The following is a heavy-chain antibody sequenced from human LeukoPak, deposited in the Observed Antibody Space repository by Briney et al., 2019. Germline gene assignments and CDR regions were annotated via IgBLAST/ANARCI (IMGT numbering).Heavy chain of an antibody. D-gene: IGHD5-24*01. CDR3: ARQDGYGLYYFDY. J-gene: IGHJ4*02. V-gene: IGHV5-51*01. CDR2: IYPGDSDT. Sequence: GESLKISCKGSGYSLASYWIAWVRQMPGKGLEWMGIIYPGDSDTRYSPSFQGQVTISVDKSISTAYLQWSSLKASDNAMYYCARQDGYGLYYFDYWGRGALVTVSS. CDR1: GYSLASYW.